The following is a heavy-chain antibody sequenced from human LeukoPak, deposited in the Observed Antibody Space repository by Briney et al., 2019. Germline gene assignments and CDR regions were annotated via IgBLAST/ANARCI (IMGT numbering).Heavy chain of an antibody. J-gene: IGHJ3*02. D-gene: IGHD6-6*01. CDR1: GYTFTGNY. CDR3: ARGDRSSSIIEDALDI. V-gene: IGHV1-2*02. Sequence: ASVKVSCKASGYTFTGNYMHWVRQAPGQGLEWMGWINPNSGDTKYAQKFQGRVTMTRDTSISTAYMELTRLRSDDTAVYYCARGDRSSSIIEDALDIWGQGTLVTVSS. CDR2: INPNSGDT.